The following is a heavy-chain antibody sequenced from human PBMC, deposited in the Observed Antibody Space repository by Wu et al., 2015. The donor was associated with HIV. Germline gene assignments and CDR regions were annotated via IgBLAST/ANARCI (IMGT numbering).Heavy chain of an antibody. CDR1: GGTFSSYA. D-gene: IGHD3-22*01. Sequence: QVQLVQSGAEVKKPGSSVKVSCKASGGTFSSYAISWVRQAPGQGLEWMGGIIPIFGTANYAQKFQGRVTITTDESTSTAYMELSSLRSEDTAVYYCARAASFFYDKHGYYRNWYFDVWGRGTLVAVSS. CDR2: IIPIFGTA. J-gene: IGHJ2*01. V-gene: IGHV1-69*05. CDR3: ARAASFFYDKHGYYRNWYFDV.